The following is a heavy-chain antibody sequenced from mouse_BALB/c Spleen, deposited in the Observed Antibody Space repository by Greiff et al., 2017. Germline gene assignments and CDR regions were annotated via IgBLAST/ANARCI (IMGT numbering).Heavy chain of an antibody. J-gene: IGHJ3*01. CDR3: ARDGITTVSQAWFAY. V-gene: IGHV3-2*02. Sequence: EVQRVESGPGLVKPSQSLSLTCTVTGYSITSDYAWNWIRQFPGNKLEWMGYISYSGSTSYNPSLKSRISITRDTSKNQFFLQLNSVTTEDTATYYCARDGITTVSQAWFAYWGQGTLVTVSA. D-gene: IGHD2-4*01. CDR1: GYSITSDYA. CDR2: ISYSGST.